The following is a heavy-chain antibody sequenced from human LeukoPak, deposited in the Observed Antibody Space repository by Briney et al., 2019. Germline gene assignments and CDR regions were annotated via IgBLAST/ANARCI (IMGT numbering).Heavy chain of an antibody. V-gene: IGHV4-34*01. CDR1: GGSFSGYY. D-gene: IGHD6-13*01. CDR3: ARGLGYSSSWYDY. Sequence: SETLSLTCAVYGGSFSGYYWSWIRQPPGKGLEWIGEINHSGSTNYNPSLKSRVTISVDTCKNQFSLKLSSVTAADTAVYYCARGLGYSSSWYDYWGQGTLVTVSS. CDR2: INHSGST. J-gene: IGHJ4*02.